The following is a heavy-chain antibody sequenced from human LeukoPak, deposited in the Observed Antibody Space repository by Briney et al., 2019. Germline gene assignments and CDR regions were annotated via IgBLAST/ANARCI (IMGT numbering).Heavy chain of an antibody. Sequence: SVKVSCKASGGTFGSYAISWVRQAPGQGLEWMGGIIPIFGTANYAQKFQGRVTITADESTSTAYMELSSLRSEDTAVYYCARTVGRFGVVKDYMDVWGKGTTVTVSS. CDR1: GGTFGSYA. D-gene: IGHD3-3*01. J-gene: IGHJ6*03. CDR3: ARTVGRFGVVKDYMDV. V-gene: IGHV1-69*13. CDR2: IIPIFGTA.